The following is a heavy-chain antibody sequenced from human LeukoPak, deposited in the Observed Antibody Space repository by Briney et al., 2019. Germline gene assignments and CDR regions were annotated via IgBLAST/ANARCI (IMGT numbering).Heavy chain of an antibody. CDR2: IYYSGST. J-gene: IGHJ6*02. CDR3: AREAAVAGTYGMDV. Sequence: SETPSLTCTVSGGSISSYYWSWIRQPPGKGLEWIGYIYYSGSTNYNPSLKSRVTISVDTSKNQFSLKLSSVTAADTAVYYCAREAAVAGTYGMDVWGQGTKVTVSS. D-gene: IGHD6-19*01. V-gene: IGHV4-59*01. CDR1: GGSISSYY.